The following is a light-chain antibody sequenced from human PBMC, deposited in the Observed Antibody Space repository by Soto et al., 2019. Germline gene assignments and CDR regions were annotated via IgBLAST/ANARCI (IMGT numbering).Light chain of an antibody. CDR3: QHFNSYPYT. V-gene: IGKV1-5*03. J-gene: IGKJ2*01. CDR2: KAS. Sequence: DIQMTQSPSTLSASVGDRVTITCRASQSIRDYLAWFQQKPGKAPRLLIYKASNLQSGVPSRFSGSGSGTEFTLTISSLQLDDFPTYYCQHFNSYPYTFGQGTKLEIK. CDR1: QSIRDY.